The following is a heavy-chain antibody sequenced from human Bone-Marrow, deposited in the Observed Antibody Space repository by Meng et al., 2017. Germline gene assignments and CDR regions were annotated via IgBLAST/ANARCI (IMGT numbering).Heavy chain of an antibody. CDR1: GYTFPNYD. CDR3: ARMRSGYDIEY. Sequence: QVQPVHAGAEVKKPGGSVTLSCKDSGYTFPNYDINLVRQATRQGLVWLGCMNPNSGNTGYAQKFQGRVTMTRCTSTCTAHMELSSLRSEDTAVYYCARMRSGYDIEYWGQGTLVTVSS. V-gene: IGHV1-8*01. D-gene: IGHD3-3*01. CDR2: MNPNSGNT. J-gene: IGHJ4*02.